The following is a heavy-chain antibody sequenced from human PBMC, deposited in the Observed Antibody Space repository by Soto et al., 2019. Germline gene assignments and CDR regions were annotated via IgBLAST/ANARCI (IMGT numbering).Heavy chain of an antibody. V-gene: IGHV3-23*01. CDR3: AKAYGASHSPFDC. Sequence: EEQLLESGGGLAQPGGSLRLSCAASGFTFRGYAMSWVRQAPGKGPEWVSGISASGDSTYHGKTVKGRFIISRDNSKTTLYLEINSLRAEDTAVYYCAKAYGASHSPFDCWGQGTLVAVSS. J-gene: IGHJ4*02. CDR1: GFTFRGYA. D-gene: IGHD2-21*01. CDR2: ISASGDST.